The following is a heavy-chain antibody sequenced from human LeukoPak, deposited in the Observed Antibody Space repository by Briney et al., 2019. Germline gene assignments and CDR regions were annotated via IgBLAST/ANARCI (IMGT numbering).Heavy chain of an antibody. J-gene: IGHJ4*02. V-gene: IGHV1-18*04. D-gene: IGHD3-9*01. CDR1: GYTFTSYG. CDR3: ARDLKFSPYYFDY. Sequence: ASVKVSCKASGYTFTSYGISWVRQAPGQGIEWTGSISGYNGNTNYAQKDQGRFTMTTDTSTSTAYMELRSLRSDDTAIYYCARDLKFSPYYFDYWGQGTLVTVSS. CDR2: ISGYNGNT.